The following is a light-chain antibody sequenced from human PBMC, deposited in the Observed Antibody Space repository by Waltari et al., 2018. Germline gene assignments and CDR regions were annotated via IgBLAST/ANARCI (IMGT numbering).Light chain of an antibody. CDR1: QSISIY. CDR3: QQYNSYPYT. V-gene: IGKV1-39*01. J-gene: IGKJ2*01. Sequence: DIQVTQSPSSLSASVGDRVTITCRASQSISIYLNWYQQKPGRAPKLLISAASSLQSGVPSRFSGSGSGADFTLTISSLQTEDVASYYCQQYNSYPYTFGQGTKLEIK. CDR2: AAS.